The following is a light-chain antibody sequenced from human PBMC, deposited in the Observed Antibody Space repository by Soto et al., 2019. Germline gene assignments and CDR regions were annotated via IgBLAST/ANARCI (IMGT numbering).Light chain of an antibody. CDR2: GAS. V-gene: IGKV3-20*01. CDR3: QQYHDSPMNT. J-gene: IGKJ2*01. Sequence: VLPQSPDTLSLSPGDRATLSCRASQSVRSTFLAWYQQKPGQAPRLLIYGASNRAAGIPERFSGSASGTEFTLTIRRLEPDDSAVYYCQQYHDSPMNTFGQWTKLQIK. CDR1: QSVRSTF.